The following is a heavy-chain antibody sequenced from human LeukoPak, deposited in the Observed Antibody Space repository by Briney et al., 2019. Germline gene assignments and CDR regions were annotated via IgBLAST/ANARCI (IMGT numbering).Heavy chain of an antibody. J-gene: IGHJ4*02. CDR2: ISSRSITI. CDR1: GFTFSDYY. Sequence: PGGSLRLPCAASGFTFSDYYMSWIRQAPGKGLEWVAYISSRSITIHYADSVRGRFTISRDNAKRSVYLQMNSLGAEDTAIYYCARLKAGFWGQGTLVTVSS. CDR3: ARLKAGF. V-gene: IGHV3-11*01.